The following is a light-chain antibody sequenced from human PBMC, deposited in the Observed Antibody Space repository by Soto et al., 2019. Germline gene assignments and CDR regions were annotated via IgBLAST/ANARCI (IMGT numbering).Light chain of an antibody. CDR3: QRYHSACLS. CDR2: AAS. CDR1: QDIRNY. V-gene: IGKV1-27*01. J-gene: IGKJ3*01. Sequence: DIQMTQSPSSLSASVGDRVTMTCRASQDIRNYVAWYQQKPGEVPKLLFYAASTLQSGVPARFSGGGFGTDFTITISTLRPDVVATYSSQRYHSACLSFGTGNQVDLK.